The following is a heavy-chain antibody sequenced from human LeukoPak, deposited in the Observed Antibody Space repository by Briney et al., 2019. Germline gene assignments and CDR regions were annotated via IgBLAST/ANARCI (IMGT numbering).Heavy chain of an antibody. CDR2: ISWDGGST. V-gene: IGHV3-43*01. CDR1: GFTFDDYT. CDR3: AKAGGFGELEYYYMDV. Sequence: PGGSLRLSCAASGFTFDDYTMHWVRQAPGKGLEWVSLISWDGGSTYYADSVKGRFTISRDNSKNPLYLQMNSLRTEDTALYYCAKAGGFGELEYYYMDVWGKGTTVTVSS. D-gene: IGHD3-10*01. J-gene: IGHJ6*03.